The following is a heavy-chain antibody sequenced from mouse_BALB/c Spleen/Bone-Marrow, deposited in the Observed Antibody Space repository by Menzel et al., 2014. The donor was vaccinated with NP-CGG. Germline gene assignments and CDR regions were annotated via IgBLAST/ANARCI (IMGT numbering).Heavy chain of an antibody. CDR1: GFDFSRYW. Sequence: ESGGGLVQPGGSLKLSCAASGFDFSRYWMTWVRQTPGKGLEWIGEINPDSSTINYTPSLKDKFIISRDNAKNTLYLQMRKVRSEDTALYYCAKNYYYGYVAYWGQGTLVTVSA. J-gene: IGHJ3*01. V-gene: IGHV4-1*02. D-gene: IGHD1-2*01. CDR2: INPDSSTI. CDR3: AKNYYYGYVAY.